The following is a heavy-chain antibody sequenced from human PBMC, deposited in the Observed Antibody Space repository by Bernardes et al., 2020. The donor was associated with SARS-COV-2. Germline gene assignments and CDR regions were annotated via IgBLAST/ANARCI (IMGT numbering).Heavy chain of an antibody. CDR1: KFTFSNYA. D-gene: IGHD6-6*01. CDR3: AKDGEVWGAVRPSGRGVPFDC. CDR2: ISASDGST. J-gene: IGHJ4*02. Sequence: GGSLRLSCTASKFTFSNYAMNWVRQTPGKGLEWVSAISASDGSTWYADSVKGRFTISRDNSKNTLWLQMNSLRAEDTALYYCAKDGEVWGAVRPSGRGVPFDCWGPGTLVTVSS. V-gene: IGHV3-23*01.